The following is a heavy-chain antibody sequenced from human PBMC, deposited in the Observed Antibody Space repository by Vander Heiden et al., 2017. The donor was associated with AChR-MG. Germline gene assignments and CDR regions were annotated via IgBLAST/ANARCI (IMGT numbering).Heavy chain of an antibody. CDR2: IYSGGST. CDR1: GFTVSSNY. V-gene: IGHV3-53*02. CDR3: ARGVVAATPYYYYGMDV. J-gene: IGHJ6*02. D-gene: IGHD2-15*01. Sequence: EVQLVETGGGLIQPGGSLRLSCAASGFTVSSNYMSWVRQAPGKGLEWVSVIYSGGSTYYADSVKGRFTISRDNSKNTLYLQMNSLRAEDTAVYYCARGVVAATPYYYYGMDVWGQGTTVTVSS.